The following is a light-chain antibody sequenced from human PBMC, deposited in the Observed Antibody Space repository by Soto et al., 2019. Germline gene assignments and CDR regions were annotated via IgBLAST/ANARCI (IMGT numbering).Light chain of an antibody. V-gene: IGLV2-8*01. J-gene: IGLJ1*01. CDR3: TSYTASSTML. CDR1: SSDVGGYDY. CDR2: EAT. Sequence: QSALTQPPSASGSPGHSVTISCTGTSSDVGGYDYVSWFQQHPGKAPKLLIYEATKRPSGVPDRVSGSKSGNTASLTISGLQADDEADYYCTSYTASSTMLFGTGTKLTVL.